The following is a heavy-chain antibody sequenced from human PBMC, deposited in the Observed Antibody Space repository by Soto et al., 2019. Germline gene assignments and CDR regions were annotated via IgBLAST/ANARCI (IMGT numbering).Heavy chain of an antibody. CDR3: ARNRYCSSTSCYGGHDAFDI. J-gene: IGHJ3*02. CDR2: IWYDGSNK. V-gene: IGHV3-33*01. CDR1: GFTFSSYG. Sequence: PGGSLRLSCAESGFTFSSYGMHWVRQAPCQVLEWVAVIWYDGSNKYYADSVQGRFTISRDNSKNTLYLQMNSLRAEDTAVYYCARNRYCSSTSCYGGHDAFDIWGQGTMVTVSS. D-gene: IGHD2-2*01.